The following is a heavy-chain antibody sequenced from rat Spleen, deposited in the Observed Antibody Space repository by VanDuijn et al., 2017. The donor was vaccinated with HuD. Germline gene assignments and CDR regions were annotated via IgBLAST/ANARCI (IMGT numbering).Heavy chain of an antibody. J-gene: IGHJ2*01. CDR3: ARELGPSYYFDY. Sequence: QVQLKESGPGLVQPSQTLSLTCTVSGFSLTSNGVSWVRQPPGKCLEWIAAISIGGSTYYNSALKSRLSISRDTSKSQVFLKMNSLQTEDIATYYCARELGPSYYFDYWGQGVMVTVTS. D-gene: IGHD3-6*01. V-gene: IGHV2S12*01. CDR2: ISIGGST. CDR1: GFSLTSNG.